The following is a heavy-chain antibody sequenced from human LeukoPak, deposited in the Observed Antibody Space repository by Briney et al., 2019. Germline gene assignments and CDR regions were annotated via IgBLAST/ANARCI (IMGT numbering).Heavy chain of an antibody. J-gene: IGHJ4*02. Sequence: PSQTLSLTCTVSGGSISSGDYYWSWIRQPPGKGLEWIGCIYHSGNTYYNPSLKSRLTISVDTPRNQFSLKLRSVTAADTAVYYCARAGTRITIVGVVINDFDYWGQGTLVTVSS. D-gene: IGHD3-3*01. CDR1: GGSISSGDYY. V-gene: IGHV4-30-4*08. CDR2: IYHSGNT. CDR3: ARAGTRITIVGVVINDFDY.